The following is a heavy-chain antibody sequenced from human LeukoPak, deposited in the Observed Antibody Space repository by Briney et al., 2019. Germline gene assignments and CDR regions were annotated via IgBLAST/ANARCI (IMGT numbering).Heavy chain of an antibody. D-gene: IGHD6-6*01. V-gene: IGHV5-51*01. CDR2: IYPGVSDT. CDR1: GYSFTTYW. Sequence: GESLKISCKASGYSFTTYWIGWVRQMPGKGLEWMGIIYPGVSDTRYSPSFQGQVTISADKSISTAYLQWSSLKASDTAMYYCARHLEYSSSSCSGYWGQGTLVTVSS. CDR3: ARHLEYSSSSCSGY. J-gene: IGHJ4*02.